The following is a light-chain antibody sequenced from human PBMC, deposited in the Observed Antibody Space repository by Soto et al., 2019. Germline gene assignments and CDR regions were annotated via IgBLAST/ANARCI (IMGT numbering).Light chain of an antibody. Sequence: EIVLTQSPGTLSLSPGERATLSCRASQSVSSSYLAWYQQKPGQAPRLLIYGAHSRATGIPDRFSGSGSGTDFTLTIRRLEPEASAVYYCQHYASSPLFTFGPGTKVDIK. CDR2: GAH. CDR1: QSVSSSY. V-gene: IGKV3-20*01. J-gene: IGKJ3*01. CDR3: QHYASSPLFT.